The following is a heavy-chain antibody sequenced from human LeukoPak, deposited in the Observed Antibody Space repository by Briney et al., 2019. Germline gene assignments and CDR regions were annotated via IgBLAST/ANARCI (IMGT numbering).Heavy chain of an antibody. J-gene: IGHJ4*02. CDR3: ARDQGSSSWTPSLYYFDY. D-gene: IGHD6-13*01. Sequence: SETLSLTCTVSGGSISSSSYYWGWIRQPPGKGLEWIGSIYYSGSTYYNPSLKSRVTISVDTSKNQFSLKLSSVTAADTAVYYCARDQGSSSWTPSLYYFDYWGQGTLVTVSS. V-gene: IGHV4-39*07. CDR2: IYYSGST. CDR1: GGSISSSSYY.